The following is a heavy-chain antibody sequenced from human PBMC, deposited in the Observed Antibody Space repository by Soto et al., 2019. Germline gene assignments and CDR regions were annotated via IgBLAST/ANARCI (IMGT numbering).Heavy chain of an antibody. J-gene: IGHJ4*02. CDR2: ISAYNGNT. V-gene: IGHV1-18*04. CDR3: ARVATVGATQGYFDY. D-gene: IGHD1-26*01. Sequence: ASVKVSCKASGYTFTSYGISWVRQAPGQGLEWMGWISAYNGNTNYEQKLQGRGTMTTDTSTSTAYMEVRSLRSDDTDVYYCARVATVGATQGYFDYRGQGTLVTVFS. CDR1: GYTFTSYG.